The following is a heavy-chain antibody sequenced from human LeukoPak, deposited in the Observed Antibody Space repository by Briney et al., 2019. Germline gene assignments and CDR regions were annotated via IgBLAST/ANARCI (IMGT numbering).Heavy chain of an antibody. CDR1: GVTFSSYA. CDR3: ANHSDSSGWTGGY. CDR2: ISGSGGST. V-gene: IGHV3-23*01. J-gene: IGHJ4*02. D-gene: IGHD3-22*01. Sequence: PGGSPRLSCAASGVTFSSYAMSWVRQAPGKGLEWASAISGSGGSTYYADSVKGRFTISRDNSKNTLYLQMNSLRAEDTAVYYCANHSDSSGWTGGYWGQGTLVTVSS.